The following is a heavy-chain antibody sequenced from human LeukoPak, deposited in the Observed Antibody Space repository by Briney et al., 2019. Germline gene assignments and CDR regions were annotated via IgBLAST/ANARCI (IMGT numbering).Heavy chain of an antibody. Sequence: GGSLRLSCAASGFTFSYYWMHWVRQAPGKGLVWVSRINSDGSSASYADSVKGRFTISRDNAKNTLYLQMNSLGAEDTAVYYCAKAGGGDSGYFDYWGRGTLVTVSS. D-gene: IGHD2-8*02. CDR3: AKAGGGDSGYFDY. V-gene: IGHV3-74*01. CDR1: GFTFSYYW. J-gene: IGHJ4*02. CDR2: INSDGSSA.